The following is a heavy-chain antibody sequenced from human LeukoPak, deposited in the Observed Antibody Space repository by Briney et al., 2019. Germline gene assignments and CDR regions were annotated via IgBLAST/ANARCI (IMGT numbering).Heavy chain of an antibody. V-gene: IGHV4-59*01. CDR3: ARGEWFDP. J-gene: IGHJ5*02. CDR1: GGSISTYY. CDR2: IYYSGST. Sequence: SETLSLTCTVSGGSISTYYWSWLRQPPGKGLEWIGYIYYSGSTNYTPSLKSRVTMSVDTSKNQFSLKLSSVTDADTAVYYCARGEWFDPWGQGTLVTVSS.